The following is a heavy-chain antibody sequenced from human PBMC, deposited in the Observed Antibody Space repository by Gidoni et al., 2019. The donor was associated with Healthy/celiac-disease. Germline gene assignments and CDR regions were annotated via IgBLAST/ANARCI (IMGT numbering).Heavy chain of an antibody. CDR2: TRTKANSYTT. CDR3: ARLTVV. J-gene: IGHJ4*02. CDR1: GFTFSDHY. Sequence: EVQLVESGGGLVQPGGSLRLSCAASGFTFSDHYMAWVRQAPGKGLEWVGLTRTKANSYTTEDAASVKGRFTISRDDSKNSLYLQMHSLKTEDTAVYYCARLTVVWGQGTLVTVSS. D-gene: IGHD2-15*01. V-gene: IGHV3-72*01.